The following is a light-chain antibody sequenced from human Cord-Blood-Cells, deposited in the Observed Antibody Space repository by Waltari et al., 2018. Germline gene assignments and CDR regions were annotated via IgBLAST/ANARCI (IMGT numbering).Light chain of an antibody. V-gene: IGKV4-1*01. Sequence: DIVMTQSPDSLAVSLGERAPLNCKSSQSVLYSSNNKNYLAWYQQKPGQPPKLLIYWASTRESGVPDRFSGSGSGTDFTLTISSLQAEDVAVYYCQQYYSTPITFGQGTRLEIK. J-gene: IGKJ5*01. CDR3: QQYYSTPIT. CDR2: WAS. CDR1: QSVLYSSNNKNY.